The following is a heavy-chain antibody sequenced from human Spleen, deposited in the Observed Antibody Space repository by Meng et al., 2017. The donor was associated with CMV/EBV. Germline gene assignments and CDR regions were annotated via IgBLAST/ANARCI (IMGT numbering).Heavy chain of an antibody. V-gene: IGHV4-34*01. CDR2: IYYSGST. J-gene: IGHJ4*02. CDR3: AREGGQLGGDY. D-gene: IGHD3-10*01. CDR1: GGSFSGYY. Sequence: SETLSLTCAVYGGSFSGYYWSWIRQPPGKGLEWIGYIYYSGSTYYNPSLKSRVTISVDTSKNQFSLKLGSVTAADTAVYFCAREGGQLGGDYWGQGTLVTVSS.